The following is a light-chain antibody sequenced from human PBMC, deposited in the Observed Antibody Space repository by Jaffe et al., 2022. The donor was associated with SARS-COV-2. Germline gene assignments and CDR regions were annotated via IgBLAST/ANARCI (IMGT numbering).Light chain of an antibody. CDR3: SSYTSSDTYV. CDR2: DVS. Sequence: QSALTQPASVSGSPGQSITISCTGTSSDVGGYNSVSWYQQHPGKAPKLMIYDVSDRPSGVSNRFSGSKSDNTASLTISGLQAEDEADYYCSSYTSSDTYVFGTGTTVTVL. CDR1: SSDVGGYNS. J-gene: IGLJ1*01. V-gene: IGLV2-14*03.